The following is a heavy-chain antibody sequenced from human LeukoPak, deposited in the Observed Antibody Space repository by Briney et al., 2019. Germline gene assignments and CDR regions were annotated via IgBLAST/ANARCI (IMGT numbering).Heavy chain of an antibody. CDR3: ARDRGIVSTGPLFDY. D-gene: IGHD6-13*01. CDR1: GFTFSTYS. CDR2: ISSSRSFI. J-gene: IGHJ4*02. Sequence: GRSLRLSCAASGFTFSTYSMGCVCQAPGRGLEWVSSISSSRSFIYYAHSVKGRFTISRDNAENSLFLQMNSLRADDTAAFYCARDRGIVSTGPLFDYWGQGILVTVSS. V-gene: IGHV3-21*01.